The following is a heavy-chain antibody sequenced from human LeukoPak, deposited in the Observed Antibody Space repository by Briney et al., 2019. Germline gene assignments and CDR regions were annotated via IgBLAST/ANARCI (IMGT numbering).Heavy chain of an antibody. CDR3: ARSPCYYDSTNYFDY. CDR1: GGSISSGSYY. Sequence: SETLSLTCTVSGGSISSGSYYWSWIRQPAGKGLEWIGRIYTSGSTNYNPSLKSRVTISVDTSKNQFSLKLSSVTAADTAVYYCARSPCYYDSTNYFDYWGQGTLVTVSS. CDR2: IYTSGST. V-gene: IGHV4-61*02. D-gene: IGHD3-22*01. J-gene: IGHJ4*02.